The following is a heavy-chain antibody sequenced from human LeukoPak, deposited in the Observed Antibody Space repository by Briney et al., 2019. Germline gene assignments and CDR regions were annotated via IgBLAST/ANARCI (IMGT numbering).Heavy chain of an antibody. V-gene: IGHV3-13*04. Sequence: PGGSLRLSCAASGFTFSNFDMHWVRQLTGKGLEWVSGIGPTGDTYHAGSVKGRFTISRENAKNSLYLQMNSLRAGDTAVYYCARGGGFDYWGQGTLVTVSS. J-gene: IGHJ4*02. CDR1: GFTFSNFD. CDR2: IGPTGDT. CDR3: ARGGGFDY. D-gene: IGHD3-10*01.